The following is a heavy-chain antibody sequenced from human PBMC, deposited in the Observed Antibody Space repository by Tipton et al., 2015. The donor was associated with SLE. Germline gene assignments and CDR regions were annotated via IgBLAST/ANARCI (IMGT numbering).Heavy chain of an antibody. D-gene: IGHD3-3*01. Sequence: SLRLSCAASGFTFDDYAMHWVRQAPGKGLEWVSGISWNSGSIGYADSVKGRFTISRDNAKNSLYLQMNSLRAEDMALYYCAKGLYYDFWSGGHFDYWGQGTLVTVSS. CDR2: ISWNSGSI. V-gene: IGHV3-9*03. J-gene: IGHJ4*02. CDR3: AKGLYYDFWSGGHFDY. CDR1: GFTFDDYA.